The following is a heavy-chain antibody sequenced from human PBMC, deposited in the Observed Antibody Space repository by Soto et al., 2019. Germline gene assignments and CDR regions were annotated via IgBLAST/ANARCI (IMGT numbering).Heavy chain of an antibody. CDR3: ARDSGMIWGSYGVDV. CDR1: GFTFSSFW. D-gene: IGHD3-16*01. J-gene: IGHJ6*02. CDR2: IKQDGSEK. Sequence: GGSLRLSCAASGFTFSSFWMTWVRQAPGKGLEWVANIKQDGSEKYYVDSVKGRFTISRDNARNSLFLEMKSLRSEDTAVYYCARDSGMIWGSYGVDVWGQGTTVTVSS. V-gene: IGHV3-7*01.